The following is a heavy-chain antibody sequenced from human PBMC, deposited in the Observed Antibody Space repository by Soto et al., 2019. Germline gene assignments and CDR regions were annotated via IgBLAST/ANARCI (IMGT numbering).Heavy chain of an antibody. CDR1: EFTFSNYV. Sequence: EVQLLESGGGLVQPGGSLRLSCAASEFTFSNYVMSWVRQAPGKGLEWVSAISGSGGVSTYYADSVKGRFTISRDNSKNTLYLQMTSLRAEDTAVYYCAKKNVVVLGEYGFLWGQGTLVTVSS. J-gene: IGHJ4*02. CDR2: ISGSGGVST. CDR3: AKKNVVVLGEYGFL. V-gene: IGHV3-23*01. D-gene: IGHD2-15*01.